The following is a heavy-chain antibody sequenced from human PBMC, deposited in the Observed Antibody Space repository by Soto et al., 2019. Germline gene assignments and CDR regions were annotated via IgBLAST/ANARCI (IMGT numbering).Heavy chain of an antibody. V-gene: IGHV1-46*01. CDR1: AYTFSNYY. CDR2: VKPRSGTT. CDR3: ARELWPEVVANVGYSGLDV. Sequence: ASVKVSCKASAYTFSNYYIHWMRQAPGQGPEWMGVVKPRSGTTTYAQKFQDRVTISGDTSTTTVYMELSSLRSDDTTVYYCARELWPEVVANVGYSGLDVWGQGTTVTVSS. J-gene: IGHJ6*02. D-gene: IGHD3-22*01.